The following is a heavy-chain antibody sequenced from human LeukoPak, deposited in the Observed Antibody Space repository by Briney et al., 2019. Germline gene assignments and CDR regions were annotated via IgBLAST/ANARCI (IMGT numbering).Heavy chain of an antibody. CDR2: ITPILGIA. V-gene: IGHV1-69*04. Sequence: ASVKVSCKASGGTFSSHAISWVRQAPGQGLEWMGRITPILGIANYAQKFQGRVTITADKSTSTAYMELSSLRSEDTAVYYCARGEGYIAAAEDYYGMDVWGQGTTVTVSS. CDR3: ARGEGYIAAAEDYYGMDV. CDR1: GGTFSSHA. J-gene: IGHJ6*02. D-gene: IGHD6-13*01.